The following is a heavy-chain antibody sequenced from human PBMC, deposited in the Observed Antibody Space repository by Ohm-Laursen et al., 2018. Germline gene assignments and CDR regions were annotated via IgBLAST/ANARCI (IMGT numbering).Heavy chain of an antibody. Sequence: SLRLSCTATGFTFSSYAMSWVRQAPGKGLEWVSAISGSGGSTYYADSVKGRFTISRDNSKNTLYLQMNSLRAEDTAVYYCAKRGGSYPPVFDYWGQGTLVTVSS. CDR2: ISGSGGST. CDR3: AKRGGSYPPVFDY. CDR1: GFTFSSYA. J-gene: IGHJ4*02. D-gene: IGHD1-26*01. V-gene: IGHV3-23*01.